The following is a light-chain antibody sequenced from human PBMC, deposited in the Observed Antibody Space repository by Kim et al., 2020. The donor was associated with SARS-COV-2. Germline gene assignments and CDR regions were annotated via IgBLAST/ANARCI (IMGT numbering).Light chain of an antibody. CDR1: SSDVGAYNL. J-gene: IGLJ3*02. CDR2: EFN. Sequence: QSVLTQPASVSGSPGQSITISCTGTSSDVGAYNLVSWYQQHPGKAPKLMIYEFNKRPSGVSNRFSASKSGNTASLTISGLQAEDEADYYCCSYAGSSSWVFGGGTQLTVL. V-gene: IGLV2-23*02. CDR3: CSYAGSSSWV.